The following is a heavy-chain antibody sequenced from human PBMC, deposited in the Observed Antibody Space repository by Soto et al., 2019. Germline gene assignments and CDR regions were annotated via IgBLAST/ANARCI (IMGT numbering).Heavy chain of an antibody. J-gene: IGHJ4*02. CDR1: GFTFSGFW. CDR3: AREIPAGTLDY. Sequence: EVQVVESGGGLVQPGGSLRLSCAVSGFTFSGFWMSWVRQAPGKGLEWVANIKEDGGDKYYVDSVKGRFTISRDNAKKSLHLQMNRLGAEDTAVYYCAREIPAGTLDYWGQGTLVTVSS. V-gene: IGHV3-7*01. CDR2: IKEDGGDK. D-gene: IGHD2-2*01.